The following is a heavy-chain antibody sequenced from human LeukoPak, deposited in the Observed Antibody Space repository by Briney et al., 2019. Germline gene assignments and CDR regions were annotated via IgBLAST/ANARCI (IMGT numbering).Heavy chain of an antibody. V-gene: IGHV4-34*01. J-gene: IGHJ2*01. CDR2: INYSGST. CDR1: GGPFSGYY. CDR3: AASIAVAGTPRPYWYFDL. Sequence: SETLSLTCAVYGGPFSGYYLSWIRQPPWHGLECMGEINYSGSTNYHPSLKSRVTISVDTSKNQFSLKLSSVTAADTAVYYCAASIAVAGTPRPYWYFDLWGRGTLVTVSS. D-gene: IGHD6-19*01.